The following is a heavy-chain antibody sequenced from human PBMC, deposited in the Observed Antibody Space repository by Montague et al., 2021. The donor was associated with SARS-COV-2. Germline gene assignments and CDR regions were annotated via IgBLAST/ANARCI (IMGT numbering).Heavy chain of an antibody. J-gene: IGHJ3*01. CDR2: TKYTSTRDE. CDR1: GDSVSSNIAA. V-gene: IGHV6-1*01. D-gene: IGHD2-8*02. CDR3: ARDLYWAFDA. Sequence: CAISGDSVSSNIAAWNWIRQSPSRGLEWLGRTKYTSTRDETYAXSVQSRITITADTSKNQFSLHLNSVTPEDTAVYYCARDLYWAFDAWGLGTTVTVSA.